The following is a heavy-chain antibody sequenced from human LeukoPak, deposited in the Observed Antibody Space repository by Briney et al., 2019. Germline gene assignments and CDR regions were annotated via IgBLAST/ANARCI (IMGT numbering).Heavy chain of an antibody. CDR3: ATGPTFIKRLDTVNPDS. V-gene: IGHV3-30*04. J-gene: IGHJ4*02. D-gene: IGHD5-18*01. Sequence: GRSLRLSCAASGLTFRSSLHWVRQAPGKGLEWLAVISYDGNNKDYMDSVKGRFTISRDNSKNTLYLQMKDLRPEDTAVYYCATGPTFIKRLDTVNPDSWGQGTLVTASS. CDR2: ISYDGNNK. CDR1: GLTFRSS.